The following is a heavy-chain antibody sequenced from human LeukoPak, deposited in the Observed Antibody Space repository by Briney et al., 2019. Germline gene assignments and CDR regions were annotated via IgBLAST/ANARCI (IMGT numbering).Heavy chain of an antibody. Sequence: GASVKVSCKASGYTFTGYYMHWVRQAPGQGLEWMGWINPNSGGTNYAQKFQGRVTMTRDTSISTAYMELSRLRSDDTAVYYCATLKVSPASNPLDYWGQGILVTVSS. D-gene: IGHD6-13*01. CDR1: GYTFTGYY. J-gene: IGHJ4*02. CDR3: ATLKVSPASNPLDY. CDR2: INPNSGGT. V-gene: IGHV1-2*02.